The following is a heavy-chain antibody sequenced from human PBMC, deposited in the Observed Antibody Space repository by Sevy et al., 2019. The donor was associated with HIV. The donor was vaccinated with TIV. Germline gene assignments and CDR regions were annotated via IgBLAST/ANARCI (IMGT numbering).Heavy chain of an antibody. CDR1: GFTFSSYS. J-gene: IGHJ1*01. CDR2: ISSSSTYL. V-gene: IGHV3-21*01. CDR3: ARPDDSSGYYIEYFQH. D-gene: IGHD3-22*01. Sequence: GGSLRLSCAASGFTFSSYSMNWVRQAPGKGLEWVSSISSSSTYLYYADSVKGRFTISRDNAKNSLYLQMNSLRGEDTAVYYCARPDDSSGYYIEYFQHWGQGTLVTVSS.